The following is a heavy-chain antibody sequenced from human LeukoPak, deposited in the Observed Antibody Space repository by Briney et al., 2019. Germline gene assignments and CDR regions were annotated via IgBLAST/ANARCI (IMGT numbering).Heavy chain of an antibody. V-gene: IGHV3-20*04. J-gene: IGHJ4*02. CDR1: GFTFADYG. Sequence: PGGSLRLSCAASGFTFADYGMSWVRQAPGKGLEWVSCINWNGGSTGYADSVKGRFTISRDNAKNSLYMQLNSLRAEDTALYYCARTLSQGKYYFDYWGQGTLVTVSS. CDR2: INWNGGST. CDR3: ARTLSQGKYYFDY.